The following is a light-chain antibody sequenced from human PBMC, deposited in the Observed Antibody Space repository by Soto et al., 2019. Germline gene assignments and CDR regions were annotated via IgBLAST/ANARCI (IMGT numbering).Light chain of an antibody. Sequence: EVVMTQSPATLSVSPGERATLSCRASQSVTFNLAWYQQKPGQAPRLLIYGASIRATGIPDRFSGNGSGTEFTLTISGLQSEDFAVYYCQKYNNRPPRTFGQGTKVDIK. CDR2: GAS. CDR1: QSVTFN. J-gene: IGKJ1*01. V-gene: IGKV3-15*01. CDR3: QKYNNRPPRT.